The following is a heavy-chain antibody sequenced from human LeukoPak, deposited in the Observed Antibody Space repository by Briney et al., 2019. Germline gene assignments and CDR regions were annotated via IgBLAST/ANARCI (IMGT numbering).Heavy chain of an antibody. D-gene: IGHD6-13*01. Sequence: SETLSLTCTVSGGSISSSSYYWGWIRQPPGKGLEWIGSIYYSGSTYYNPSLKSRVTISVDTSKNQFSLKLSSVTAADTAVYYCARDMQQLAYFDYWGQGTLVTVSS. V-gene: IGHV4-39*07. J-gene: IGHJ4*02. CDR1: GGSISSSSYY. CDR3: ARDMQQLAYFDY. CDR2: IYYSGST.